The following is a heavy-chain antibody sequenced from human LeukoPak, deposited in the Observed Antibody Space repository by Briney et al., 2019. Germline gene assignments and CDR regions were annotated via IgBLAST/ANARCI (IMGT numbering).Heavy chain of an antibody. Sequence: SETLSLTCTVSGGSMGGYYWSWIRQPAGKRLEWIGRTYSNGSPTYNPSLQSRITMTIDTSRNQFSLRMTSMTAADAAVYFCARDRGSSWVFWGRGTLVTVSS. V-gene: IGHV4-4*07. D-gene: IGHD6-13*01. CDR2: TYSNGSP. CDR1: GGSMGGYY. CDR3: ARDRGSSWVF. J-gene: IGHJ4*02.